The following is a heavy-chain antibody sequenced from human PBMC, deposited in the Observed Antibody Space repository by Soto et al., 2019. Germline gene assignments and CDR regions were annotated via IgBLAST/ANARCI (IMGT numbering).Heavy chain of an antibody. CDR1: GYTFTSYA. D-gene: IGHD5-18*01. CDR2: INAGNGNT. J-gene: IGHJ4*02. Sequence: GASVKVSCKASGYTFTSYAMHWVRQAPGQRLEWMGWINAGNGNTKYSQKFQGRVTITRGTSASTAYMELSSLRSEDTAVYYCARGLNGYLHYFDYWGQGTPVTVSS. CDR3: ARGLNGYLHYFDY. V-gene: IGHV1-3*01.